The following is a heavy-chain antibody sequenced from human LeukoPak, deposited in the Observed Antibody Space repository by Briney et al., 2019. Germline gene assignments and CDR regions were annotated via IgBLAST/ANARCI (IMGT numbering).Heavy chain of an antibody. D-gene: IGHD4/OR15-4a*01. Sequence: GGSLRLSCAASEFSVGSNYMTWVRQAPGKGLDWVAVISYDGSNKYYADSVKGRFTISRDNSKNTLNLQMSSLRAEDTAVYYCAKAGVNLEDYYYYYIDVWGKGTTVTVSS. V-gene: IGHV3-30*18. CDR2: ISYDGSNK. CDR1: EFSVGSNY. J-gene: IGHJ6*03. CDR3: AKAGVNLEDYYYYYIDV.